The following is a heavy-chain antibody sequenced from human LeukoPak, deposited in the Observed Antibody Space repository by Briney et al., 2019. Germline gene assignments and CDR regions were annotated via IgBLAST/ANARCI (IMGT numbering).Heavy chain of an antibody. CDR3: AREQPAGSTDY. CDR2: ISPDGRAT. Sequence: GXXLRLSCAASGFIFSYYSMHWVRQAPGKGLEYVSVISPDGRATYYTNSVKGRFTISRDNSKNTVYLQMDSLRDDDTAVYFCAREQPAGSTDYWGQGTLVTVSS. CDR1: GFIFSYYS. J-gene: IGHJ4*02. V-gene: IGHV3-64*01. D-gene: IGHD1-14*01.